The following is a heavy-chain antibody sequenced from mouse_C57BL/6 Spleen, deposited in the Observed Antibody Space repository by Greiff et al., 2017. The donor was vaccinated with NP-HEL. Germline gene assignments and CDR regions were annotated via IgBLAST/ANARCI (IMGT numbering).Heavy chain of an antibody. J-gene: IGHJ4*01. V-gene: IGHV5-17*01. CDR3: ARTHITTVVAPDY. D-gene: IGHD1-1*01. CDR1: GFTFSDYG. CDR2: ISSGSSTI. Sequence: EVKLMESGGGLVKPGGSLKLSCAASGFTFSDYGMHWVRQAPEKGLEWVAYISSGSSTIYYADTVKGRFTISRDNAKNTLFLQMTSLRSEDTAMYYCARTHITTVVAPDYWGQGTSVTVSS.